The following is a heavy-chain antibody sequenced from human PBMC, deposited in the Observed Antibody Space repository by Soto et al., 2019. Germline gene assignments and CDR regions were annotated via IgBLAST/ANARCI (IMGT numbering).Heavy chain of an antibody. Sequence: ASETLSLTCAVSGGSISSGGYSWSWIRQPPGKGLERTGHIHHSGSTYYNPSLKSRVTISVDRSKCQFSLKLSSVTAADTAVYYCARGRGYGDYEAGRGDVQYYFDYWGQGTLVTVSS. V-gene: IGHV4-30-2*01. CDR1: GGSISSGGYS. J-gene: IGHJ4*02. D-gene: IGHD4-17*01. CDR2: IHHSGST. CDR3: ARGRGYGDYEAGRGDVQYYFDY.